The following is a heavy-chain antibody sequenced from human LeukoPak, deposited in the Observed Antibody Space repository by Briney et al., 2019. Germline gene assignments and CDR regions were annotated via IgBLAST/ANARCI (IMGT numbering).Heavy chain of an antibody. V-gene: IGHV4-59*12. D-gene: IGHD7-27*01. CDR1: GGSISSYY. CDR2: IYHSGGS. CDR3: ARGTWGFGTFDI. Sequence: SETLSLTCTVSGGSISSYYWSWIRQPSGKGLEWIGYIYHSGGSYYNPSLKSRVTISLDRSKNQFSLKLSSMTAADTAVYYCARGTWGFGTFDIWGQGTMVTVSS. J-gene: IGHJ3*02.